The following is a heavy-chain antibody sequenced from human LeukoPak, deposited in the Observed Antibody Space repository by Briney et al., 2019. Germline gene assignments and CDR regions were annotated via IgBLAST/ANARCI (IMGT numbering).Heavy chain of an antibody. J-gene: IGHJ4*02. D-gene: IGHD1-14*01. CDR3: AKYRTISVPPRDLDY. CDR2: IGSDSGAI. V-gene: IGHV3-23*01. CDR1: GFTFSNFA. Sequence: GGSLRLSCAASGFTFSNFAMIWVRQAPGKGLEWVSAIGSDSGAIQYADSVKGRFTISRDNSKNTLYLQMNSLRADDTAVYYCAKYRTISVPPRDLDYWGQGTLVAVSS.